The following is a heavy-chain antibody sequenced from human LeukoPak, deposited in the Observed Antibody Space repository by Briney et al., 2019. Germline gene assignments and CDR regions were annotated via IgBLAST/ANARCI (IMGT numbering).Heavy chain of an antibody. V-gene: IGHV5-51*01. Sequence: GEPLKISCQGSGYTFSNYWIGWVRPMAGKGLELVGFIYPGDSNARYSPSFQGHVTISVDKSISTAYLQWTSLKASDSAMYYCARSSGRRYFDNWGQGTLVTASS. CDR2: IYPGDSNA. D-gene: IGHD3-22*01. J-gene: IGHJ4*02. CDR1: GYTFSNYW. CDR3: ARSSGRRYFDN.